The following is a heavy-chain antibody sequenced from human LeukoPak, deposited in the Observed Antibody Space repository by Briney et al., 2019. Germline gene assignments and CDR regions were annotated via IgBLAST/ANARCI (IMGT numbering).Heavy chain of an antibody. CDR2: ISSSSRYI. D-gene: IGHD1-14*01. V-gene: IGHV3-21*01. CDR3: ARETGPGGTGYPDY. CDR1: GFTFSSYS. J-gene: IGHJ4*02. Sequence: GGSLRLSCAASGFTFSSYSMNWVRQAPGKGLEWVSSISSSSRYIYYADSVKGRFTISRDNAKNSLYLRMNSLRAEDTAVYYCARETGPGGTGYPDYWGQGTLVTVSS.